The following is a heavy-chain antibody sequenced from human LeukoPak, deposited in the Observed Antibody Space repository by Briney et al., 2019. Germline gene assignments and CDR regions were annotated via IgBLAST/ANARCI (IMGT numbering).Heavy chain of an antibody. CDR1: GVTVSSHY. V-gene: IGHV3-53*01. J-gene: IGHJ4*02. CDR3: ASDLVY. Sequence: GGSLRLSCAASGVTVSSHYMNWVRRAPGKGLEWVSVIYGVDGTSYADSVKGRFTISRDSSKNTVYLQMNSLRAEDTAVYYCASDLVYWGQGTLVTVSS. D-gene: IGHD2-8*02. CDR2: IYGVDGT.